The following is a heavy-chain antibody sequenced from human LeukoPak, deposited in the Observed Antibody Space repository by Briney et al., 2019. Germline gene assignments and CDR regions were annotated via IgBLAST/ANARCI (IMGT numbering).Heavy chain of an antibody. J-gene: IGHJ4*02. D-gene: IGHD3-22*01. CDR3: ARDPGRGSYDYDSSGWLLDY. CDR1: GGTFSSYA. CDR2: IIPIFGTA. V-gene: IGHV1-69*05. Sequence: SVKVSCKASGGTFSSYAISLVRQAPGQGLEWMGRIIPIFGTANYAQKFQGRVTITTDESTSTAYMELSSLRSEDTAVYYCARDPGRGSYDYDSSGWLLDYWGQGTLVTVSS.